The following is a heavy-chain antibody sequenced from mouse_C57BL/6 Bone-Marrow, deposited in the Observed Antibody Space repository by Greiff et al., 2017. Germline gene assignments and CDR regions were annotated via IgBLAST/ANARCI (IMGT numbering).Heavy chain of an antibody. J-gene: IGHJ4*01. CDR1: GYTFTDYY. V-gene: IGHV1-76*01. Sequence: QVQLQQSGAELVRPGASVKLSCKASGYTFTDYYINWVKQRPGQGLEWIARIYPGSGNTYYNEKFKGKATLTAEKSSSTAYMQLSSLTSEDSAVYFCARRKNHYDAMDYWGQGTSVTVSS. CDR2: IYPGSGNT. CDR3: ARRKNHYDAMDY.